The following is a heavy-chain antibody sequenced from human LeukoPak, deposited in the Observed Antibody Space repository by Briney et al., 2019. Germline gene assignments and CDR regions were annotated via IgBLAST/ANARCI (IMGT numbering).Heavy chain of an antibody. V-gene: IGHV3-9*01. CDR1: GFTFDDYA. J-gene: IGHJ4*02. Sequence: PGGSLRLSCAASGFTFDDYAMHWVRQAPGKGLEWVSGISWNSGSIGYADSVKGRFTISRDNAKNSLYLQMNSLRAEDTALYYCAKDSIAAADNTFDYWGQGTLVTVSS. CDR2: ISWNSGSI. D-gene: IGHD6-13*01. CDR3: AKDSIAAADNTFDY.